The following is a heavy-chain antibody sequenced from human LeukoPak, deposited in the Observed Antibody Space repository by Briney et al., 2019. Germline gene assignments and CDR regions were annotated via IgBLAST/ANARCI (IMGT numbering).Heavy chain of an antibody. CDR1: GFTFSSCG. CDR3: AKDRPAYYYDSSGYYRGGYYFDY. Sequence: GGSLRLSCAASGFTFSSCGMTWVRQAPGKGLEWVSGIIGSGGSTYYADPVKGRFTISRDNSKNTLYLQMNSLRAEDTAVYYCAKDRPAYYYDSSGYYRGGYYFDYWGQGTLVTVSS. J-gene: IGHJ4*02. V-gene: IGHV3-23*01. D-gene: IGHD3-22*01. CDR2: IIGSGGST.